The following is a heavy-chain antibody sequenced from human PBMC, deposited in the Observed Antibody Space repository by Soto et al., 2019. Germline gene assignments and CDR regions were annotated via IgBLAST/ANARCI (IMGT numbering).Heavy chain of an antibody. CDR1: GFTFSSSF. J-gene: IGHJ4*02. CDR3: ARYFRGSGRYFFDY. Sequence: XGSLNLSCLASGFTFSSSFMGWVRQAPGKGLEWVANINQDGGGTYYVDSVEGRFTISRDNAKDSLYLQMNSLRGEDTAVYYCARYFRGSGRYFFDYWGQGTLVTVSS. D-gene: IGHD6-19*01. V-gene: IGHV3-7*03. CDR2: INQDGGGT.